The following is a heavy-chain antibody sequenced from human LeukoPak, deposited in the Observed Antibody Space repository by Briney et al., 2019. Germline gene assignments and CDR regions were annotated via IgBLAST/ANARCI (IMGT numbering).Heavy chain of an antibody. V-gene: IGHV4-59*11. Sequence: TSETLSLTCTVSGGSISSHYWSWIRQPPGKGLEWIGYIYYSGSTNYNPSLKSRVTISVDTSKNQFSLKLSSVTAADTAVYYCAGPPSGGGTWDYYYYMDVWGKGTTVTVSS. CDR2: IYYSGST. J-gene: IGHJ6*03. CDR1: GGSISSHY. CDR3: AGPPSGGGTWDYYYYMDV. D-gene: IGHD1-14*01.